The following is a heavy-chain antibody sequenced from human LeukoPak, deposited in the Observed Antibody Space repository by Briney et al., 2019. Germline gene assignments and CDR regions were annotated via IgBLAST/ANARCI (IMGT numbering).Heavy chain of an antibody. Sequence: PGGSLRLSCEASGFTFWTYWMHWVRHAPGEGLVWVSRIHSTESYTAYADSVKGRFTISRDNAKNTLSLHMSSLRAEDAAIYYCVRETYGAGNRSFDLWGRGTLVVVSS. V-gene: IGHV3-74*01. D-gene: IGHD3-10*01. CDR2: IHSTESYT. CDR3: VRETYGAGNRSFDL. J-gene: IGHJ2*01. CDR1: GFTFWTYW.